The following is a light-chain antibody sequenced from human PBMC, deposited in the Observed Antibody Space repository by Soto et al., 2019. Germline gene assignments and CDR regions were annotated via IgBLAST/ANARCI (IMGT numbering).Light chain of an antibody. CDR1: SSDVGGYNY. V-gene: IGLV2-8*01. CDR2: EVS. CDR3: SSYAGSKTL. Sequence: QSALTQPPSASGSPGQSVTISCTGTSSDVGGYNYVSWYQQHPGKAPKLMIYEVSKRPSGVPDRFSGSKSGNTASLTVSGLQAEDEADSYCSSYAGSKTLFGGGTKVTVL. J-gene: IGLJ2*01.